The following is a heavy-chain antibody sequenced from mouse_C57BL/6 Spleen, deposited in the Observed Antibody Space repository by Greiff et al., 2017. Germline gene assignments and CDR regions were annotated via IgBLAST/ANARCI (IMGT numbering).Heavy chain of an antibody. CDR1: GYTFTSYW. J-gene: IGHJ4*01. V-gene: IGHV1-72*01. D-gene: IGHD1-1*01. CDR2: IDPNSGGT. CDR3: ARRYGSSHYAMDY. Sequence: VKLKQPGAELVKPGASVKLSCKASGYTFTSYWMHWVKQRPGRGLEWIGRIDPNSGGTKYNEKFKSKATLTVDKPSSTAYMQLSSLTSEDSAVYYCARRYGSSHYAMDYWGQGTSVTVSS.